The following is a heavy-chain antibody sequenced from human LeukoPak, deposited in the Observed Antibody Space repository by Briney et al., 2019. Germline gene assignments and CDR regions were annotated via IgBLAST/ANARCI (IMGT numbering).Heavy chain of an antibody. V-gene: IGHV3-30*18. Sequence: GGSLRLSCAASGFTFRNYGMHWVRQAPGKGLEWVAVISYGGNYKFYADSVKGRFTISRDTSKNTLYLQMNSLRTGDTAMYYCAKADSSDWYNLDFWGQGTLVTVST. CDR1: GFTFRNYG. CDR3: AKADSSDWYNLDF. D-gene: IGHD6-19*01. J-gene: IGHJ4*02. CDR2: ISYGGNYK.